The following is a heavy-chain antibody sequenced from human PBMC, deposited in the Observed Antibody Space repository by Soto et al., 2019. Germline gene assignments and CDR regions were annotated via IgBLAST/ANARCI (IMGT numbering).Heavy chain of an antibody. J-gene: IGHJ5*02. CDR1: GFSLSNARMG. D-gene: IGHD6-19*01. CDR3: AQIGVHSSGWYIDWFDP. CDR2: IFSNDEK. V-gene: IGHV2-26*01. Sequence: QVTLKESGPVLVNPTETLTLTCTVSGFSLSNARMGVSWIRQPPRKALEWLAHIFSNDEKSYSTSLKSRLTISKDTSKSQVVLTMTNMDPVDTATYYCAQIGVHSSGWYIDWFDPWGQGTLVTVSS.